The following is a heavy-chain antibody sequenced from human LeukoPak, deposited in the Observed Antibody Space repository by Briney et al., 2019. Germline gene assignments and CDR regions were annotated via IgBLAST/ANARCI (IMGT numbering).Heavy chain of an antibody. Sequence: PSETLSLTCAVSGGSISSGGYSWSWIRQPPGKGLEWIGYIYHSGSTYYNPSLKSRVTISVDRSKNQFSLKLSSVTAADTAVYYGARAIVPAAGHGMDVGGQGATVTVSS. CDR2: IYHSGST. CDR3: ARAIVPAAGHGMDV. V-gene: IGHV4-30-2*01. J-gene: IGHJ6*02. CDR1: GGSISSGGYS. D-gene: IGHD2-2*01.